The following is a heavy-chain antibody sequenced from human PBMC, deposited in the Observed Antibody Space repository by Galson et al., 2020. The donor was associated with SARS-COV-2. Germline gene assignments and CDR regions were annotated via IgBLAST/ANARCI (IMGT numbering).Heavy chain of an antibody. Sequence: GGSLRLSCAASGFTFSSYAMHWVRQPPGKGLQWVAVISYDGSTKYYADSVKGRFTSSRDNSKNTLFLQMNSLRAEDTAVYYCARARSGSYREAFDIGGQGTMVTVS. CDR2: ISYDGSTK. CDR3: ARARSGSYREAFDI. V-gene: IGHV3-30*04. D-gene: IGHD1-26*01. J-gene: IGHJ3*02. CDR1: GFTFSSYA.